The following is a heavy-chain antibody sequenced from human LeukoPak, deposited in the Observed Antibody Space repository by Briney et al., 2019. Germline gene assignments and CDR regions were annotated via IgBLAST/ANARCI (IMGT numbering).Heavy chain of an antibody. D-gene: IGHD3-3*01. J-gene: IGHJ5*02. CDR3: ARDAAMTISVNWFDP. CDR2: IIPIFGTT. CDR1: GDSVRSYG. V-gene: IGHV1-69*05. Sequence: ASVKVSCKASGDSVRSYGITWVRQAPGQGLEWMGRIIPIFGTTNYAQKFQGRVTITTDESTSTAYMELSSLRSEDTAVYYCARDAAMTISVNWFDPWGQGTLVTISS.